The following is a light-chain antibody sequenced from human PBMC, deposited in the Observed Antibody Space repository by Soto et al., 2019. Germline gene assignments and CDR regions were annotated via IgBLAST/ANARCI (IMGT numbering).Light chain of an antibody. CDR1: QSVTSSY. J-gene: IGKJ2*01. V-gene: IGKV3-20*01. Sequence: EIVLTQSPGTLSLSPGESATLSCRTSQSVTSSYLAWYQQKPDQAPRLLIYGASTSATGIPDRCSGGGSGTVFTLTISSLEPEEFAVYYCQQYYSSPYTCGQGTEVEI. CDR2: GAS. CDR3: QQYYSSPYT.